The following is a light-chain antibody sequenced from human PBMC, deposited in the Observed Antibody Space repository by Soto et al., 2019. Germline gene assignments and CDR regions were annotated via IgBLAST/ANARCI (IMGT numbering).Light chain of an antibody. CDR2: AAS. V-gene: IGKV1-39*01. CDR1: QSISSY. Sequence: DIQMTQSPSSLSASVGDRVTITCRASQSISSYLNWYQQKPGKAPKLLIYAASSLQSGVPSMFSGGGSGTDFTLTISSLEAGDVATYYCQQSYSTPLTFGPGTKVDIK. CDR3: QQSYSTPLT. J-gene: IGKJ3*01.